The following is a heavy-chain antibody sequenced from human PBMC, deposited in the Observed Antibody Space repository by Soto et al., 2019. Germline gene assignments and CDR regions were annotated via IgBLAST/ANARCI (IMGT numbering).Heavy chain of an antibody. V-gene: IGHV3-7*03. CDR3: ARDRGRYNNGYFKH. CDR2: IKQDGSEK. J-gene: IGHJ1*01. Sequence: PGGSLRLSCASSVFTFSSYWMSCVRHSPGKGLEWVANIKQDGSEKYYVDSVKGRFTISRDNAKNSLYLQMNSLRAEDTAVYYCARDRGRYNNGYFKHWGQGTLVIVS. D-gene: IGHD1-26*01. CDR1: VFTFSSYW.